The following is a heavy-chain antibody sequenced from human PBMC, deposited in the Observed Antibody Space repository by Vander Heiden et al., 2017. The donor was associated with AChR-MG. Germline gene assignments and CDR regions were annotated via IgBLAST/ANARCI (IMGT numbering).Heavy chain of an antibody. J-gene: IGHJ4*02. CDR2: IIGSGNNA. V-gene: IGHV3-23*01. D-gene: IGHD6-19*01. CDR1: GFTFSTYA. CDR3: VKKLTSGWDGCFDF. Sequence: EVQLLESGGGLVQPGGSLRLSCAASGFTFSTYAMTWVRQAPGKGLEWVSGIIGSGNNAYYAASVKGRFTISRDNSNNTLYLQMNSLRAEDTAVYYCVKKLTSGWDGCFDFWGQGTLVTVSS.